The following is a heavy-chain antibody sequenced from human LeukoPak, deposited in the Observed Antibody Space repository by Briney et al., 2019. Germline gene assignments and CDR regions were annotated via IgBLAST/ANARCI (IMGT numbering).Heavy chain of an antibody. D-gene: IGHD1-1*01. CDR3: ARGSSSRAGNRNWFDP. V-gene: IGHV4-59*12. Sequence: PSETLSLTCTVSGGSISSYYWSWIRQPPGKGLEWIGYIYYSGSTNYNPSLKSRVTISVDTSKNQFSLKLSSVTAADTAVYYCARGSSSRAGNRNWFDPWGQGTLVTVSS. CDR1: GGSISSYY. CDR2: IYYSGST. J-gene: IGHJ5*02.